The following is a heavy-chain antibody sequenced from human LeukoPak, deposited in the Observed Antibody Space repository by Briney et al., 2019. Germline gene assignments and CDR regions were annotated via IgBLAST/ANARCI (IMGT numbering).Heavy chain of an antibody. Sequence: PSETLSLTCTVSGGSISSGDYYWSWIRQPPGKGLEWIGYIYYSGSTYYNPSLKSRVTISVDTSKNQFSLKLSSVTAADTAVYYCAREDVVVPAAKKWFDPWGQGTLVTVSS. CDR3: AREDVVVPAAKKWFDP. D-gene: IGHD2-2*01. CDR1: GGSISSGDYY. J-gene: IGHJ5*02. CDR2: IYYSGST. V-gene: IGHV4-30-4*08.